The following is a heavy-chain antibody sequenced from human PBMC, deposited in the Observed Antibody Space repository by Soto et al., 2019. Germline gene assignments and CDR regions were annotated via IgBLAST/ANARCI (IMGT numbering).Heavy chain of an antibody. Sequence: VHLQESGPDLVKPSGTVSLTCVVSGGSIRSTNWWAWVRQTPGKGLEWIGEVYHNGTSNYNPSLKGRATISVDRSKDQVSLRLNSVIDADTAVYYCARDLDRYCSVTSCHAMDVWGQGTPVTVSS. V-gene: IGHV4-4*02. CDR3: ARDLDRYCSVTSCHAMDV. CDR1: GGSIRSTNW. CDR2: VYHNGTS. J-gene: IGHJ6*02. D-gene: IGHD2-15*01.